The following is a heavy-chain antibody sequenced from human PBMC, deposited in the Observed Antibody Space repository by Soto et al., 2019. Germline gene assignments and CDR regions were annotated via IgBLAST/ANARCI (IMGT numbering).Heavy chain of an antibody. D-gene: IGHD5-18*01. J-gene: IGHJ4*02. V-gene: IGHV1-69*13. CDR1: GGTFSNYA. CDR3: ARLDTASPAYDY. Sequence: SVKVSCKASGGTFSNYAISWVRQAPGQGLEWMGGIIPIFGTANYAQKFQGRVTITADESTSTAYMELSSLRSEDTALYYCARLDTASPAYDYWGQGSLVTVSS. CDR2: IIPIFGTA.